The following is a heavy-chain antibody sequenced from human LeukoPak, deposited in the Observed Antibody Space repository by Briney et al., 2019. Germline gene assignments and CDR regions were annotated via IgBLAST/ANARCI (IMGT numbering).Heavy chain of an antibody. V-gene: IGHV4-34*01. CDR2: INHSGST. CDR1: GGSFSGYY. J-gene: IGHJ6*04. D-gene: IGHD3-3*01. CDR3: ARNDFWSGYRMDV. Sequence: SETLSLTCAVYGGSFSGYYWSWIRQPPGKGLEWIGEINHSGSTNYNPSLKSRVTISVDTSKNQFSLKLSSVTAADTAVYYCARNDFWSGYRMDVWGKGITVTVSS.